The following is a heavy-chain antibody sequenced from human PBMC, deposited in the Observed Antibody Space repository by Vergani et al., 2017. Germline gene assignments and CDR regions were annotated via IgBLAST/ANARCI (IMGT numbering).Heavy chain of an antibody. CDR1: GFTFSSYA. J-gene: IGHJ4*02. CDR3: ARGGEYYDFWSGYY. CDR2: IAYDGSNK. Sequence: QVQLVESGGGVVQPGRSLRLSCAASGFTFSSYAMHWVRQAPGKGLEWVAVIAYDGSNKYYADPVKGRFTISRDNSRHTLYLQMNSRRAEDTAVYYCARGGEYYDFWSGYYWGQGTLVTVYS. D-gene: IGHD3-3*01. V-gene: IGHV3-30-3*01.